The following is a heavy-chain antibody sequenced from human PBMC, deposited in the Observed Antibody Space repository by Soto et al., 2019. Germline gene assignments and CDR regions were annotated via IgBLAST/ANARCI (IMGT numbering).Heavy chain of an antibody. CDR1: GGTCSSYA. CDR3: AREEATGARYAFDI. D-gene: IGHD1-26*01. J-gene: IGHJ3*02. V-gene: IGHV1-69*13. Sequence: SVKVSCKASGGTCSSYAISWVRQAPGQGLEWMGGIIPIFGTANYAQKFQGRVTITADESTSTAYMELSSLRSEDTAVYYCAREEATGARYAFDIWGQGTMVTVSS. CDR2: IIPIFGTA.